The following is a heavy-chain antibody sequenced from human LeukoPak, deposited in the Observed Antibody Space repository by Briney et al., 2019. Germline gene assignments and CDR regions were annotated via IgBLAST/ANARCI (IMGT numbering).Heavy chain of an antibody. J-gene: IGHJ4*02. V-gene: IGHV1-18*01. CDR2: ISAYNGNT. CDR3: AREVLGLPFVY. CDR1: GYTFTSYG. D-gene: IGHD3-16*01. Sequence: GASVKVSCKASGYTFTSYGISWERQAPGQGLEWMGWISAYNGNTNYAQKLQGRVTMTTDTSTATAYMELRSLRSDDTAVYYCAREVLGLPFVYWGQGTLVTVSS.